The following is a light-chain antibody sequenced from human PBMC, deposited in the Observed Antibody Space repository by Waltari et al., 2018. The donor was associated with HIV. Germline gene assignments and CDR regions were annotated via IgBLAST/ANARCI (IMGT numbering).Light chain of an antibody. J-gene: IGLJ3*02. CDR2: RNN. CDR3: AAWDDSLSAPV. CDR1: SSNIGSNY. V-gene: IGLV1-47*01. Sequence: QSVLTQPPSASGTPGQRVTISCSGSSSNIGSNYVYWYQQLPGTTPKRLIYRNNQRPSGFPDRFSGSKSGTSTSLAISGLRSEDEADYYCAAWDDSLSAPVFGGGTKLTVL.